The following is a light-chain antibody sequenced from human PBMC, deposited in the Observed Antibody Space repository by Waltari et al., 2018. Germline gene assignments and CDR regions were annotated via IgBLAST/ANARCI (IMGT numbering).Light chain of an antibody. CDR3: QQRYNWL. CDR1: QSISTS. V-gene: IGKV3-11*01. CDR2: DAS. J-gene: IGKJ4*01. Sequence: IVLTQSPATLSLSPGERATLSCRASQSISTSFAWYQQKPGQAPRLLIYDASNRATGIPARFTGSGSGTDFTLTISSLEPEDFAIYYCQQRYNWLFGGGTKVEIK.